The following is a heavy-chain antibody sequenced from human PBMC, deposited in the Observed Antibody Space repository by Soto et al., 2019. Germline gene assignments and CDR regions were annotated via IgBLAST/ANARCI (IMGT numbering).Heavy chain of an antibody. CDR3: ARDRRIAVAGKFWFDP. Sequence: ASVKVSCKASGYTFTSYYMHWVRQAPGQGPEWMGIINPSGGSTSYAQKFQGRVTMTRDTSTSTVYMELSSLRSEDTAVYYCARDRRIAVAGKFWFDPWGQGTLVTVSS. CDR2: INPSGGST. J-gene: IGHJ5*02. CDR1: GYTFTSYY. D-gene: IGHD6-19*01. V-gene: IGHV1-46*01.